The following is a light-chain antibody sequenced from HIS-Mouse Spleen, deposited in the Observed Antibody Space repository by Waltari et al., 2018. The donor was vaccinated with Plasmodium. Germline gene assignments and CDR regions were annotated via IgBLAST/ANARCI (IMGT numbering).Light chain of an antibody. J-gene: IGLJ2*01. V-gene: IGLV2-8*01. CDR1: SSAVGGYNY. CDR2: EVS. CDR3: SSYAGSNNLV. Sequence: QSALTQPPSASGSPGQSVTISCTGTSSAVGGYNYVSWYQQHPGKAHKLMIYEVSKRPSGVPDRFSVSNSGNTASLTVSGLQAEDEADYYCSSYAGSNNLVFGGGTKLTVL.